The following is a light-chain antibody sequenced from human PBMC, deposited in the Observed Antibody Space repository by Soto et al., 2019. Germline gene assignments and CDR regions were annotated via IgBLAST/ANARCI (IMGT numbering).Light chain of an antibody. CDR3: ATWDDSLNAWV. Sequence: QSVLTQPPSASGTPGQSVTISCSGRNSNIGSYTVNWYLQLPGTAPKLIIYSDNQPPSGVPDRFSGSKSGTSASLAISGLQSEDEADYYCATWDDSLNAWVFGGGTKLTVL. CDR1: NSNIGSYT. CDR2: SDN. V-gene: IGLV1-44*01. J-gene: IGLJ3*02.